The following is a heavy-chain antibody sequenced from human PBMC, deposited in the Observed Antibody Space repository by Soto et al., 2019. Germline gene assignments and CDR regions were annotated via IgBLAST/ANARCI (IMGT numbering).Heavy chain of an antibody. CDR1: GFTFSSYC. Sequence: GGSLRLSCAASGFTFSSYCMHWVRQAPGKGLEWVGRTRNKASSYTTDYAAFVKGRFTISRDDSKNLIYLQMNSLKTEDTAVYYCAREGSSSGPDYEYWGQGTLVTVSS. D-gene: IGHD3-22*01. CDR2: TRNKASSYTT. CDR3: AREGSSSGPDYEY. V-gene: IGHV3-72*01. J-gene: IGHJ4*02.